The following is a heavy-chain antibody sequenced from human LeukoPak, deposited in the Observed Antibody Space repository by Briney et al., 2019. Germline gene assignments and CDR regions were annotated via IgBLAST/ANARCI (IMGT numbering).Heavy chain of an antibody. J-gene: IGHJ4*02. Sequence: GASVKVSCKASGYTFTGYYMHWVRQAPGQGLEWMGWINPTSGGTKYAQKFQGRVTMTTDTSTSTAYMELRSLRSDDTAVYYCARRGRGVASGYDYWGQGTLVTVSS. D-gene: IGHD3-3*01. CDR2: INPTSGGT. CDR1: GYTFTGYY. CDR3: ARRGRGVASGYDY. V-gene: IGHV1-2*02.